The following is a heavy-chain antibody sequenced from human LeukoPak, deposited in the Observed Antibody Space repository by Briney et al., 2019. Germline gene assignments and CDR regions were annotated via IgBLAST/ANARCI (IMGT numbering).Heavy chain of an antibody. V-gene: IGHV1-69*13. CDR2: IIPVFGSP. D-gene: IGHD5-18*01. Sequence: SAKVSCKASGGTFSSYGIIWVRQAPGQGLEWMGGIIPVFGSPSYAQKFQGRVTITADESTTTAYMDLSSLRSEDTAVYYCARGHPATARAFNWFDPWGQGTPVTVSS. CDR3: ARGHPATARAFNWFDP. CDR1: GGTFSSYG. J-gene: IGHJ5*02.